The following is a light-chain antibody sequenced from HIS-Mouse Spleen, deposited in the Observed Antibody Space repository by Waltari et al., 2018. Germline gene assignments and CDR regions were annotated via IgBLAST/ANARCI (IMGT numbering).Light chain of an antibody. V-gene: IGLV2-23*01. CDR2: EGS. CDR3: CSYAGSSTWV. CDR1: SSDVGIYNL. Sequence: QSALTQPASVSGSPGQSITISCTGTSSDVGIYNLVSWYQQHPGTAPKLMIYEGSKRPSGVSNRFSGSKSGNTASLTISGLQAEDEADYYCCSYAGSSTWVFGGGTKLTVL. J-gene: IGLJ3*02.